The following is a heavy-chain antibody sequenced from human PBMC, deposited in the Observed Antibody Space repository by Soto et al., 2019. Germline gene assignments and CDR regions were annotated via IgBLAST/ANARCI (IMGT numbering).Heavy chain of an antibody. CDR1: GFTFSDYY. D-gene: IGHD6-19*01. V-gene: IGHV3-66*01. CDR2: IYSGGST. CDR3: ARDGQQWLVPFDY. J-gene: IGHJ4*02. Sequence: VQLVESGGGLVKPGGSLRLSCAASGFTFSDYYMSWIRQAPGKGLEWVSVIYSGGSTYYADSVKGRFTISRDNSKNTLYLQMNSLRAEDTAVYYCARDGQQWLVPFDYWGQGTLVTVSS.